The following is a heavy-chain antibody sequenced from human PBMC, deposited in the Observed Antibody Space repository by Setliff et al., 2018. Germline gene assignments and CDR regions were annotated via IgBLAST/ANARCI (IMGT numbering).Heavy chain of an antibody. CDR1: DGSFSTYY. CDR3: AKGGTFRYFDV. J-gene: IGHJ4*03. Sequence: PSETLSLTCTVSDGSFSTYYWSWIRQPPGKGLEFIGYVYYSGTANYSPSLRSRLTISVDTSKNQFSLNPRSVTAADTAVYYCAKGGTFRYFDVWGQGAPVTVSS. D-gene: IGHD5-12*01. CDR2: VYYSGTA. V-gene: IGHV4-59*01.